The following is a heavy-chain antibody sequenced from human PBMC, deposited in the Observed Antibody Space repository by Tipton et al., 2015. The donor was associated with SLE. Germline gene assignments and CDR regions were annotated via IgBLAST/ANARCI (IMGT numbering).Heavy chain of an antibody. D-gene: IGHD2-8*01. J-gene: IGHJ5*02. V-gene: IGHV4-39*07. CDR1: GGSISSSSYY. Sequence: TLSLTCTVSGGSISSSSYYWGWIRQPPGKGLEWIGSIYYSGSTYYNPSLKSRVTMSVDTSKNQFSLKLSSVTAADTAVYYCARGGGYCTNGVCYTAWGQGTLVTVSS. CDR3: ARGGGYCTNGVCYTA. CDR2: IYYSGST.